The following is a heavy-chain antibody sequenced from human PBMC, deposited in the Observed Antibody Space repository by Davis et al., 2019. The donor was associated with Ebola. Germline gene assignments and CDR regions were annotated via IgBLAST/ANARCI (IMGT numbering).Heavy chain of an antibody. V-gene: IGHV4-59*01. J-gene: IGHJ4*02. D-gene: IGHD6-13*01. Sequence: SETLSLTCTVSGGSISSYYWSWIRQPPGKGLEWIGYIYYSGSTNYNPSLKSRVTISVDTSKNQFSLKLSSVTAADTAVYYCARVGSSSWYGDFDYWGQGTLVTVSS. CDR3: ARVGSSSWYGDFDY. CDR1: GGSISSYY. CDR2: IYYSGST.